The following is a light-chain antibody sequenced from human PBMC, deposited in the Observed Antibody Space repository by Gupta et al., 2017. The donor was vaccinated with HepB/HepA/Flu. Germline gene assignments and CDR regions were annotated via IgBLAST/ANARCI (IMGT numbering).Light chain of an antibody. CDR1: QSISNY. J-gene: IGKJ4*02. V-gene: IGKV1-39*01. CDR2: AAT. Sequence: DIQVTQSPSSLSAFVGDRVTITCRTSQSISNYVNWHQQKPGTATKLLNYAATSLHSGPPWRCSGSSSRTEFTLTSNSLHPEDFATYYWQRSFWTPPRTFGEGTKVEIK. CDR3: QRSFWTPPRT.